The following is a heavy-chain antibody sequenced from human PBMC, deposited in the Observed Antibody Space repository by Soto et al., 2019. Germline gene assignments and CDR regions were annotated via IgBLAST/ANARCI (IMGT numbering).Heavy chain of an antibody. CDR2: IKQDGNEK. J-gene: IGHJ4*02. Sequence: EVQLVESGGGLVQPGGSLRLSCAASGFTFSSYWMSWVRQAPGMGLEWVANIKQDGNEKYYVDSVKGRFTISRDNAKNSRYLQMNSLRAEYTAVYYCASRPYDYDSSAFDYWGQGTLVTVSS. V-gene: IGHV3-7*01. CDR3: ASRPYDYDSSAFDY. D-gene: IGHD3-22*01. CDR1: GFTFSSYW.